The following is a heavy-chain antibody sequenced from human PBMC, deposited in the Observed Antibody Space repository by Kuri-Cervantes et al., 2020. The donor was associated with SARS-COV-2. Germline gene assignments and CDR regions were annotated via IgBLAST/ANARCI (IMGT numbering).Heavy chain of an antibody. J-gene: IGHJ6*03. CDR3: ARYGVYYYYYMDV. D-gene: IGHD3-3*01. V-gene: IGHV4-38-2*01. Sequence: ESLKISCAASGFTFSSYAMSWVRQAPGKGLEWIGSIYHSGSTYYNPSLKSRVTISVDTSKNQFSLKLSSVTAADTAVYYCARYGVYYYYYMDVWGKGTTVTVSS. CDR2: IYHSGST. CDR1: GFTFSSYA.